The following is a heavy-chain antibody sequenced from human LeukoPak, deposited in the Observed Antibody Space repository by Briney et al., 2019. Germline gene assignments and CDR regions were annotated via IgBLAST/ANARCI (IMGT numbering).Heavy chain of an antibody. CDR2: INHSGST. J-gene: IGHJ4*02. CDR3: ARRGRGLRYYFGGSGYYVFDS. V-gene: IGHV4-34*01. D-gene: IGHD3-22*01. Sequence: EPLSLTCAVYGGSFSGYYWSCIRQPPGKGLEWIGEINHSGSTNYNPSLKSRVMISIDTSNNEIALKLRSVTAADTAVYYCARRGRGLRYYFGGSGYYVFDSWGQGDLVTVSS. CDR1: GGSFSGYY.